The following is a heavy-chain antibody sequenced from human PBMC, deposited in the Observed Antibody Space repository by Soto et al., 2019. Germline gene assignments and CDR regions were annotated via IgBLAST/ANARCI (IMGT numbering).Heavy chain of an antibody. Sequence: QLQLQESGPGLVKPSETLSLTCTVSGGSISSSSYYWGWIRQPPGKGLEWIGSIYYSGSTYYNPSLKSRVTISVDTSKNQFSLKLSSVTAADTAVYYCARHLFPRYFDYWGQGTLVTVSS. J-gene: IGHJ4*02. V-gene: IGHV4-39*01. CDR1: GGSISSSSYY. CDR2: IYYSGST. CDR3: ARHLFPRYFDY.